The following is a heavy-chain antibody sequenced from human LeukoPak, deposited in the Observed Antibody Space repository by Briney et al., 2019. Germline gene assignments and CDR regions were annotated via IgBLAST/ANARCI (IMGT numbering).Heavy chain of an antibody. CDR3: AKGCSSFTCNFNY. J-gene: IGHJ4*02. D-gene: IGHD6-13*01. V-gene: IGHV3-23*01. CDR2: ISGSGGST. Sequence: GGSLRLSCAASGFTFSSSAMSWVRQTPGKGLEWVSAISGSGGSTYYADSVKGRFTISRDNAKNSLYLQMNSLRVEDTAVYYCAKGCSSFTCNFNYWGQGTLVTVSS. CDR1: GFTFSSSA.